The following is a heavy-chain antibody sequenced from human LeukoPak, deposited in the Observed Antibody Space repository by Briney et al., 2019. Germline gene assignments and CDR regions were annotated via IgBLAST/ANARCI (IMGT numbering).Heavy chain of an antibody. CDR1: GFTFSSYA. V-gene: IGHV3-23*01. Sequence: GGSLRLSCAASGFTFSSYAMSWVRQAPGKGLEWVSAISGSGGSTYYADSVKGRFTISRVNSKNTLYLQMNSLRAEDTAVYYCAKLALPGIAAAADYWGQGTLVTVSS. CDR3: AKLALPGIAAAADY. J-gene: IGHJ4*02. D-gene: IGHD6-13*01. CDR2: ISGSGGST.